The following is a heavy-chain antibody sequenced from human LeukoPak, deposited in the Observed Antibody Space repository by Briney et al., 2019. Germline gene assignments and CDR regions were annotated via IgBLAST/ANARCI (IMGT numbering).Heavy chain of an antibody. CDR2: IWHTGNT. J-gene: IGHJ4*02. V-gene: IGHV4-4*02. Sequence: SGTLSLTCGVSGGSISSSNWWSWVRQAPGKGLEWIGEIWHTGNTNYNPSLKSRVTISVDTSKNQFSLKLSSVTAADTAVYYCARDLSSGWYYFDYWGQGTLVTVSS. CDR3: ARDLSSGWYYFDY. CDR1: GGSISSSNW. D-gene: IGHD6-19*01.